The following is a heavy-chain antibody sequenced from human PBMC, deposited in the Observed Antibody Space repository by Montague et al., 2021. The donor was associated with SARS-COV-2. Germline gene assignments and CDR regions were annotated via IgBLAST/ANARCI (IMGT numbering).Heavy chain of an antibody. Sequence: CAISGDSVSSDTAAWHWIRQSPSRGLEWLGRTFYRSQWHTDSAASVRSRISFSGDISKNQFSLHLNSVTTEDTAIHYCARDGDYGGTWYSFLQNWGQGTLVIVSS. CDR3: ARDGDYGGTWYSFLQN. J-gene: IGHJ1*01. D-gene: IGHD4-17*01. CDR2: TFYRSQWHT. CDR1: GDSVSSDTAA. V-gene: IGHV6-1*01.